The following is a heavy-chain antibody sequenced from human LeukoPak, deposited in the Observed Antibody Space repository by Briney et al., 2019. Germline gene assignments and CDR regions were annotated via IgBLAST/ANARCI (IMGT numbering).Heavy chain of an antibody. Sequence: PGGSLRPSCAASGNYWMHWVRQAPGKGLVWVSHINSDGSWTSYADSVKGRFTISRDNAKNSLYLQMNSLRAEDTAVYYCARDNGAFDIWGQGTMVTISS. CDR1: GNYW. CDR2: INSDGSWT. CDR3: ARDNGAFDI. V-gene: IGHV3-74*01. J-gene: IGHJ3*02.